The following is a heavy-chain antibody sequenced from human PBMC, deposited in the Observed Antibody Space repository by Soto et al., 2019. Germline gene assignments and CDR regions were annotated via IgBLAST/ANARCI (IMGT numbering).Heavy chain of an antibody. CDR1: GGTFSSYT. V-gene: IGHV1-69*04. J-gene: IGHJ6*03. CDR3: ARELYRSWQNYYYYYYMDV. D-gene: IGHD6-13*01. CDR2: IIPILGIA. Sequence: SVKVSCKASGGTFSSYTISWVRQAPGQGLEWMGRIIPILGIANYAQKFQGRVTITADKSTSTAYMELSSLRSEDTAVYYCARELYRSWQNYYYYYYMDVWGKGTTVTVSS.